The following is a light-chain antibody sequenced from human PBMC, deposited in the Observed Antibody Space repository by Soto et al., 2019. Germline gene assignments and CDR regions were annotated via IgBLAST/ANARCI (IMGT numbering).Light chain of an antibody. V-gene: IGLV2-14*01. CDR3: SSYAGSNTFV. J-gene: IGLJ1*01. Sequence: QSVLTQPASVSGSPGQSITISCTGTSSDVGDYNYVSWYQQHPGKAPKVMIYEVSHRPSGVSNRFSGSKSGNTASLTISGLQAEDEADYYCSSYAGSNTFVFGPGTKVTVL. CDR1: SSDVGDYNY. CDR2: EVS.